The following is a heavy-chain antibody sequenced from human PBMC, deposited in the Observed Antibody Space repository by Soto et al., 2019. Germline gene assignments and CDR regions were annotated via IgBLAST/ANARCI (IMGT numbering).Heavy chain of an antibody. D-gene: IGHD1-26*01. CDR1: GFTFSSYN. CDR3: ARAPGESGSYYGFFDY. CDR2: ISSSRTI. V-gene: IGHV3-48*02. Sequence: EVRLVESGGGLVQPGGSLRLSCEASGFTFSSYNLNWVRQAPGKGLEWVSYISSSRTIYYAYSVKGRFTISRDNAKNSLYLQMNSLRDEDTAVYYCARAPGESGSYYGFFDYGGQGTLVTVSS. J-gene: IGHJ4*02.